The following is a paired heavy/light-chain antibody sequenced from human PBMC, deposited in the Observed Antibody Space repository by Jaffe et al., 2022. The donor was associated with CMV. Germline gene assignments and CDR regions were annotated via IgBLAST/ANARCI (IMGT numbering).Light chain of an antibody. V-gene: IGKV1-5*03. CDR1: QSIKSW. J-gene: IGKJ2*01. CDR3: QQYNSYSYT. CDR2: KAS. Sequence: DIQMTQSPSTLSASVGDRVTITCRASQSIKSWLAWYQQKPGKAPNLLIYKASSLESGVPSRFSGSGSGTEFTLTISSLQPDDFATYYCQQYNSYSYTFGQGTKLEIK.
Heavy chain of an antibody. Sequence: EVRLVESGGDLVKPGRSLRLSCTASGFPFGDYAMTWLRQAPGKGPEWLGFIRTSVYGATTEYAASVKGRFTISRDDSKNIAYLQMNSLKIEDTALYYCTIDKGGGSYSAYWGQGTPVTVSS. D-gene: IGHD1-26*01. CDR2: IRTSVYGATT. J-gene: IGHJ4*03. CDR1: GFPFGDYA. V-gene: IGHV3-49*05. CDR3: TIDKGGGSYSAY.